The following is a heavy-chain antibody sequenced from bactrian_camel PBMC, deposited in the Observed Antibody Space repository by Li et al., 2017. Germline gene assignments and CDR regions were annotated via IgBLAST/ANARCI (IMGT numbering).Heavy chain of an antibody. Sequence: QLVESGGGSVQTGGSLMLSCVRSGWSFRWYSVGWFRQSPGKQREGVVNIDSAGRTWYADSVKGRFTISKDNAKNTLYLEMNSLKPEDTAMYYCAAQTRLGWGDCPTSGPDEYKFLGQGTQVTVS. J-gene: IGHJ4*01. CDR3: AAQTRLGWGDCPTSGPDEYKF. CDR1: GWSFRWYS. CDR2: IDSAGRT. D-gene: IGHD5*01. V-gene: IGHV3S57*01.